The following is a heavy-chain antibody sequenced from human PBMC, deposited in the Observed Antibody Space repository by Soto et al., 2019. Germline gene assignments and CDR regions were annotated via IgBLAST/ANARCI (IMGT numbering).Heavy chain of an antibody. CDR1: GFTLSTYW. CDR3: VSKFLLSF. D-gene: IGHD2-15*01. V-gene: IGHV3-7*01. Sequence: EVQLVESGGGLVQPGGSLRLSCAASGFTLSTYWMGWVRQAPGKGLEWVANIKQDGSEKYYADSVRGRFTISRDNAKNSLYLQMSRQRVEDTAVYFCVSKFLLSFWGQGTLVTVSS. CDR2: IKQDGSEK. J-gene: IGHJ4*02.